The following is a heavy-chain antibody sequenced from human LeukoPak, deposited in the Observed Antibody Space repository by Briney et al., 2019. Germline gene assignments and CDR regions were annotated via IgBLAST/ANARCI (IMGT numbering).Heavy chain of an antibody. Sequence: PSETLSLTCTVSGGSTSSTNYYGGWLRQPPGKGLEWLGSISYSGSTYYNPSLKSRVTISVDTSKNQFSLKLSSVTAADSAVYYCARLDCSSTSCYTFTNAFDIWGQGTMVTVSS. V-gene: IGHV4-39*07. J-gene: IGHJ3*02. CDR2: ISYSGST. CDR1: GGSTSSTNYY. CDR3: ARLDCSSTSCYTFTNAFDI. D-gene: IGHD2-2*02.